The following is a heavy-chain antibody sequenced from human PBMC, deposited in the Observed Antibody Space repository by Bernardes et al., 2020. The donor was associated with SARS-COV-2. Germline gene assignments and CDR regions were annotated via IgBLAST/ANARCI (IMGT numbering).Heavy chain of an antibody. D-gene: IGHD3-3*01. Sequence: LSLTCTVSGGSISSYYWSWIRQPPGKGLEWIGYIYYSVSTNYNPSLKSRVTISVDTSKNQFSLKLSSVTAADTAVYYCARTPVTIFGVVPRDYFDYWGQGTLVTVSS. CDR3: ARTPVTIFGVVPRDYFDY. J-gene: IGHJ4*02. CDR1: GGSISSYY. V-gene: IGHV4-59*08. CDR2: IYYSVST.